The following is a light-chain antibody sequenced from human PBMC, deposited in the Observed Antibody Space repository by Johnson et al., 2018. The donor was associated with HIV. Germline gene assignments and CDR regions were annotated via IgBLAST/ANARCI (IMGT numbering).Light chain of an antibody. CDR3: GTWDSSLSAPDV. J-gene: IGLJ1*01. V-gene: IGLV1-51*01. CDR1: SSNIGNNY. Sequence: QSVLTQPPSVSAAPGQKVTISCSGSSSNIGNNYVSWYQQLPGTAPKLLIYDNNKRPSGIPDRISGSKSGTSATLGITGLQHGDEADYHCGTWDSSLSAPDVFGPGTKVTVL. CDR2: DNN.